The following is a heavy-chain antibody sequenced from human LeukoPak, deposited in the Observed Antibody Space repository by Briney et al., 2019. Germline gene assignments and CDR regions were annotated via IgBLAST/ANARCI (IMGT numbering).Heavy chain of an antibody. D-gene: IGHD1-26*01. V-gene: IGHV4-39*07. CDR2: FHKSGNT. CDR1: GGSISSGGYY. J-gene: IGHJ4*02. Sequence: PSQTLSLTCTVSGGSISSGGYYWAWIRQPPGKGLEWLGTFHKSGNTYYNPSLRSRVTISGDTSNNQLSLKVNSVTAADTAVYYCARESEVGAAFFDYWGQGTLVTVSS. CDR3: ARESEVGAAFFDY.